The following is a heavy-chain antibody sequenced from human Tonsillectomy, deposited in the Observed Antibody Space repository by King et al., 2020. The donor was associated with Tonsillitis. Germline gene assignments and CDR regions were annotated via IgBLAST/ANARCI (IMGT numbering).Heavy chain of an antibody. Sequence: VQLVESGGGLVQPGGSLRLSCAASGFTFSHYAMSWVRQAPGKGLEWFSGTSASGGDTYYADSVKGRFTLSRDNSKSTVYLQMSSLRAEDTAVYYCANEGKLGGAFNIWGQGTMVTVSS. CDR1: GFTFSHYA. CDR3: ANEGKLGGAFNI. D-gene: IGHD7-27*01. J-gene: IGHJ3*02. V-gene: IGHV3-23*04. CDR2: TSASGGDT.